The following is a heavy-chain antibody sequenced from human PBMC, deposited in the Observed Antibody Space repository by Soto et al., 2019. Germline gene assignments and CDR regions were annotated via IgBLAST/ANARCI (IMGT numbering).Heavy chain of an antibody. CDR1: GGSISRYY. J-gene: IGHJ4*02. CDR2: IYHSGST. CDR3: ARVPEY. V-gene: IGHV4-30-2*01. Sequence: PSETLSLTCTVSGGSISRYYWSWIRQPPGKGLEWIGYIYHSGSTYYNPSLKSRVTISVDRSKNQFSLKLSSVTAADTAVYYCARVPEYWGQGTLVTVSS.